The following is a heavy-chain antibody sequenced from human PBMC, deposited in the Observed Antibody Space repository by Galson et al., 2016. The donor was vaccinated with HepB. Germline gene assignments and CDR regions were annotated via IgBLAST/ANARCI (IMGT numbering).Heavy chain of an antibody. V-gene: IGHV4-61*02. D-gene: IGHD2-8*01. CDR1: GDSINTGNYY. CDR3: ARGLMMDRVFDY. CDR2: IYPTGST. J-gene: IGHJ4*02. Sequence: TLSLTCTGSGDSINTGNYYWTWIRQSAGKGLEWVGRIYPTGSTNYSPSLESRVTISLDTSKNQFSLKLNSVTVADTAVYYCARGLMMDRVFDYWGQGTQVTVSS.